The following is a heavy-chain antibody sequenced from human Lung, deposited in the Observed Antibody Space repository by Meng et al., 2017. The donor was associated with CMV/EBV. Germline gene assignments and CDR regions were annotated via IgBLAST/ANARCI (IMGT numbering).Heavy chain of an antibody. CDR2: INTHGSDT. D-gene: IGHD4-17*01. Sequence: SCAASGVTFSRDWMHWVSQAPGKGLVWVSRINTHGSDTDYANSVKGRFTISRDNAKNTLFLQVNSLRAEDTAVYYCARDGNYGAYDYWGQGTLVTVSS. CDR1: GVTFSRDW. J-gene: IGHJ4*02. CDR3: ARDGNYGAYDY. V-gene: IGHV3-74*01.